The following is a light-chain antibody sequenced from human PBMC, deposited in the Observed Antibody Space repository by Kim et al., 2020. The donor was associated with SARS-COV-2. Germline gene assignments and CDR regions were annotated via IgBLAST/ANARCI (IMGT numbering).Light chain of an antibody. CDR1: QGISSY. Sequence: AIRITQSPSSLSASTGDRVTITCRASQGISSYLAWYQQKPGKAPKLLIYAASTLQSGVPSRFSGSGSGTDFTLTISCLQSEDFATYYCQQYYSYPLCTFGQGTKLEI. CDR2: AAS. CDR3: QQYYSYPLCT. J-gene: IGKJ2*02. V-gene: IGKV1-8*01.